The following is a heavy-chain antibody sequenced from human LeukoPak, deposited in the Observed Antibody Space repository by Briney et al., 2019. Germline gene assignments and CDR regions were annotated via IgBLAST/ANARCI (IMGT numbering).Heavy chain of an antibody. D-gene: IGHD4-17*01. J-gene: IGHJ4*02. CDR2: IIPIFGTA. Sequence: EASVKVYCKASGGTFSSYAISWGRQAPGQGLEWMGGIIPIFGTANYAQKFQGRVTITADKSTSTAYMELSSLRSEDTAVYYCAGSGTVISYYFDYWGQGTLVTVSS. V-gene: IGHV1-69*06. CDR1: GGTFSSYA. CDR3: AGSGTVISYYFDY.